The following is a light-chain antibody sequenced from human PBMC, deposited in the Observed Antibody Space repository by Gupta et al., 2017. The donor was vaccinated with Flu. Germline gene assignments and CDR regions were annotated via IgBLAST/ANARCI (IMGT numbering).Light chain of an antibody. CDR1: SSNIGRNT. CDR3: VAWDDGLKGGV. Sequence: QSVVTQPPSASGTPGQRVTMSCFGSSSNIGRNTVNWYQHLPGTAPKRLIHSNNQRPAGVSDRFSASKSGSSGSLAISGLQSEDEADYYGVAWDDGLKGGVCGGGTKLTVL. CDR2: SNN. J-gene: IGLJ3*02. V-gene: IGLV1-44*01.